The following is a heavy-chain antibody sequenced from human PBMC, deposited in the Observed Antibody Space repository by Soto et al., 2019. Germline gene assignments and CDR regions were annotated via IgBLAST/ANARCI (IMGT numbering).Heavy chain of an antibody. CDR2: IIPIFGTA. CDR1: GGTFSSYP. J-gene: IGHJ6*02. CDR3: ARDRQLYSSSSKSLNYYYYGMDV. V-gene: IGHV1-69*13. Sequence: SVKVSCKASGGTFSSYPISWVRQAPGQGLEWMGGIIPIFGTANYAQKFQGRVTITADESTSTAYMELSSLRSEDTAVYYCARDRQLYSSSSKSLNYYYYGMDVWGQGTTVTVSS. D-gene: IGHD6-6*01.